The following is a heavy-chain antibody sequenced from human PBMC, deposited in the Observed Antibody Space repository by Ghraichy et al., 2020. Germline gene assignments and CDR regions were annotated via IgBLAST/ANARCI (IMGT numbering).Heavy chain of an antibody. J-gene: IGHJ5*02. CDR1: GFTFSSYD. V-gene: IGHV3-48*01. D-gene: IGHD3-3*02. Sequence: GESLNISCAASGFTFSSYDMTWVRQAPGKGLEWVSSISGTTNIIYYADSVKGRFTISRDNAKNSLFLQMNSLRTEDTAVYYCARDLLAGYNWFDPWGQGTLVTVSS. CDR2: ISGTTNII. CDR3: ARDLLAGYNWFDP.